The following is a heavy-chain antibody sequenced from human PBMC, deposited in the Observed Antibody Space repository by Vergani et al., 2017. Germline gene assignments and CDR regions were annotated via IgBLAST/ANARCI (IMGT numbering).Heavy chain of an antibody. CDR2: ISAYNGNT. D-gene: IGHD5-12*01. V-gene: IGHV1-18*01. CDR1: GGTFSSYA. CDR3: ARDGGGIVAKCDYFDY. J-gene: IGHJ4*02. Sequence: QVQLVQSGAEVKKPGSSVKVSCKASGGTFSSYAISWVRQAPGQGLEWMGWISAYNGNTNYAQKLQGRVTMTTDTSTSTAYMELRSLRSDDTAVYYCARDGGGIVAKCDYFDYWGQGTLVTVSS.